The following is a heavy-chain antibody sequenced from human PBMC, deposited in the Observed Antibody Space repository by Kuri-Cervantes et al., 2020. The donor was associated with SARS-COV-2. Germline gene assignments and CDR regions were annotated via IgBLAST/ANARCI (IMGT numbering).Heavy chain of an antibody. CDR1: GGSFSGYY. J-gene: IGHJ4*02. CDR3: ARGGKTGRPGQFDY. V-gene: IGHV4-34*01. D-gene: IGHD1-14*01. CDR2: INHSGST. Sequence: SQTLSLTCAVYGGSFSGYYWSWIRQPPGKGLEWIGEINHSGSTNYNPSLKSRVTISVDTSKNQFSLKLSSVTAADTAVYYCARGGKTGRPGQFDYWGQGTLVTVSS.